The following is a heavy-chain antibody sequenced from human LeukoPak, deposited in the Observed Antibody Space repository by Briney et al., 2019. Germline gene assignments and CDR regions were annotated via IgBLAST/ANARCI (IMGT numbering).Heavy chain of an antibody. J-gene: IGHJ4*02. CDR1: GFSVTNNY. D-gene: IGHD6-19*01. V-gene: IGHV3-53*01. CDR3: ARVSSDSNGWYHFDY. CDR2: INSGGGT. Sequence: GGSLRLSCAVSGFSVTNNYMSWVRQAPGKGLEWVSYINSGGGTNHADSVKGRFTISRDNSKNTLYLQMNSLRVEDTAVYYCARVSSDSNGWYHFDYWGQGTLVTVSS.